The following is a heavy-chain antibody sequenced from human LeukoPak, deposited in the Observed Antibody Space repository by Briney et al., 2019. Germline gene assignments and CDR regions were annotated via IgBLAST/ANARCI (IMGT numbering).Heavy chain of an antibody. J-gene: IGHJ4*02. Sequence: GASVKVSCKASGYTFTSYAMNWVRQAPGQGLEWMGWINTNTGNPTYAQGFTGRFVFSLDTSVSTAYLQISSLKAEATAVYCCASSVAGTYFDYWGQGTLVTVSS. CDR3: ASSVAGTYFDY. V-gene: IGHV7-4-1*02. D-gene: IGHD6-19*01. CDR2: INTNTGNP. CDR1: GYTFTSYA.